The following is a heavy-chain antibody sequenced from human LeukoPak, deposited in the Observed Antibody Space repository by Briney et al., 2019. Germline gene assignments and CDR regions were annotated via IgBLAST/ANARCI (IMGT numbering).Heavy chain of an antibody. CDR2: IWYDGHTK. D-gene: IGHD6-19*01. CDR3: AREWGRIAVAGGPGY. J-gene: IGHJ4*02. Sequence: GGSLRLSCAVSGFTFSNYGMHWVRQAPGKGLEWLTLIWYDGHTKFYADSVKGRFTVSRGNSKNTLYLQMDNLRDEDTAVYYCAREWGRIAVAGGPGYWGQGTLVTVSS. CDR1: GFTFSNYG. V-gene: IGHV3-33*01.